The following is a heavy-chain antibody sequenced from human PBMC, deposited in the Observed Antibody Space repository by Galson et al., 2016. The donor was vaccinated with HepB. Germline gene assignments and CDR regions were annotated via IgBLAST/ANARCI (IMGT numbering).Heavy chain of an antibody. CDR2: ISAGGGNT. V-gene: IGHV3-23*01. CDR3: AKDSQAPGVEFDY. J-gene: IGHJ4*02. CDR1: GFTFSSYA. Sequence: SLRLSCAASGFTFSSYAMSWVRQAPGKGLEWVSAISAGGGNTYYADSVKGRFTISRDNSKNTLYLQMHSLRAEDTAVYYCAKDSQAPGVEFDYWGQGTLVTVSS.